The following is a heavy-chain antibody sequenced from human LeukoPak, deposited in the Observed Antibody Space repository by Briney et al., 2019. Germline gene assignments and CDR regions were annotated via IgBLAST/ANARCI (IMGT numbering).Heavy chain of an antibody. CDR3: ARVSRDLGGNSYFDY. Sequence: PSETLSLTCTVSGGSISSSGYYWGWIRQPPGKGLESLGSIYYTGTTSYNPSLKSRLTISVDTSKNQFSLKLSSVTAADTAVYYCARVSRDLGGNSYFDYWGQGTLVTVSS. J-gene: IGHJ4*02. V-gene: IGHV4-39*01. D-gene: IGHD4-23*01. CDR2: IYYTGTT. CDR1: GGSISSSGYY.